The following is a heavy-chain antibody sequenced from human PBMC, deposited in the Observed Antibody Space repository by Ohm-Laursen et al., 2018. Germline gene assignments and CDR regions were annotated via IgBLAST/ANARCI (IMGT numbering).Heavy chain of an antibody. D-gene: IGHD4-17*01. Sequence: GTLSLTCPVYGGSFSGYYWSWIRQPPGKGLEWIGEINHSGSTNYNPSLKSRVTISVDTSKNQFSLKLSSVTAADTAVYYCARGITQNDYEDYWGQGTLVTVSS. V-gene: IGHV4-34*01. CDR1: GGSFSGYY. CDR2: INHSGST. CDR3: ARGITQNDYEDY. J-gene: IGHJ4*02.